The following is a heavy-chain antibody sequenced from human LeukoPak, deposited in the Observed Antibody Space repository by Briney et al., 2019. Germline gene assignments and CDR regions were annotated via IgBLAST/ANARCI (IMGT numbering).Heavy chain of an antibody. J-gene: IGHJ6*02. Sequence: PSETLTLTCTVSGGSISSYYWRWIRQSPGKGLEWIGYIYYSGSTNYNPSLKSRVTMSVETSKRQFSLKLSSVTAADTAVYYCARHVSGDYAWLDVWGQGTTVTVSS. CDR1: GGSISSYY. V-gene: IGHV4-59*08. CDR3: ARHVSGDYAWLDV. D-gene: IGHD4-17*01. CDR2: IYYSGST.